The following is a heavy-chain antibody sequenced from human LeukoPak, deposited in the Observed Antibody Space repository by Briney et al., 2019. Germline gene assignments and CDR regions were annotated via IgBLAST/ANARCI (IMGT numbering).Heavy chain of an antibody. CDR3: ARRYYDSSGYYYFDY. CDR2: ISSSGSTI. J-gene: IGHJ4*02. D-gene: IGHD3-22*01. V-gene: IGHV3-11*01. Sequence: GGSLRLSCAASGFTFSDYYMSWIRHAPGQGLEWVSYISSSGSTIYYADSVKGRFTISRDNAKNSLYLQMNSLRAEDTAVYYCARRYYDSSGYYYFDYWGQGTLVTVSS. CDR1: GFTFSDYY.